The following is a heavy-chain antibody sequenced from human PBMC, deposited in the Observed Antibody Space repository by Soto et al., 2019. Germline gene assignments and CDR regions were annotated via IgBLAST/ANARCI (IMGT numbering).Heavy chain of an antibody. CDR3: ATEPAYYDILTGYPPTR. CDR2: FDPEDGET. CDR1: GYTLTELS. D-gene: IGHD3-9*01. V-gene: IGHV1-24*01. Sequence: ASVKVSCKVSGYTLTELSMHWVRQAPGKGLEWMGGFDPEDGETIYAQKFQGRVTMTDDTSTDTAYMELSSLRSEDTAVYYCATEPAYYDILTGYPPTRWGQGTLVTVSS. J-gene: IGHJ4*02.